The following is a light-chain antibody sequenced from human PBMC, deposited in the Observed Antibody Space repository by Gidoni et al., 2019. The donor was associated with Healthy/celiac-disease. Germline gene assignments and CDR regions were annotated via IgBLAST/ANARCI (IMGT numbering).Light chain of an antibody. CDR3: QQSYSTPWT. CDR2: TAS. Sequence: DLQMTQSPSSLSASVEDRVTITCRASQSISSYLSWYQQKPGKAPNLLIYTASSLQSGVPSRFSGSGSGTDFTLTISSLQPEDFATYYCQQSYSTPWTFGQGTKVEIK. V-gene: IGKV1-39*01. J-gene: IGKJ1*01. CDR1: QSISSY.